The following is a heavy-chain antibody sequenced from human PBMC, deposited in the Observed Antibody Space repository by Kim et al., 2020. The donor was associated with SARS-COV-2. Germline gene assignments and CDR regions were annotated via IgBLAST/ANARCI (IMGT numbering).Heavy chain of an antibody. D-gene: IGHD6-13*01. CDR2: ISWNSGSI. J-gene: IGHJ6*01. CDR3: AKDRGITAAAGSSYYYG. Sequence: GGSLRLSCAASGFTFDDYAMHWVRQAPGKGLEWVSGISWNSGSIGYADSVKGRFTISRDNAKNSLYLQMNSLRAEDTALFYCAKDRGITAAAGSSYYYG. V-gene: IGHV3-9*01. CDR1: GFTFDDYA.